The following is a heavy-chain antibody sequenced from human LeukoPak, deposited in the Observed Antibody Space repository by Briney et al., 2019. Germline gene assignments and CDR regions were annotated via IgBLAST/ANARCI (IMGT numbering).Heavy chain of an antibody. CDR1: GYTFTDYY. CDR2: VDPEDGET. J-gene: IGHJ4*02. CDR3: ATYGVLVGAPGGGY. Sequence: ASVKISCKASGYTFTDYYMHWVQQAPGKGLEWMGRVDPEDGETIYAEKFQGRVTITADTSTDTAYMELSSLRSEDTAVYYCATYGVLVGAPGGGYWGQGTLVTVSS. D-gene: IGHD1-26*01. V-gene: IGHV1-69-2*01.